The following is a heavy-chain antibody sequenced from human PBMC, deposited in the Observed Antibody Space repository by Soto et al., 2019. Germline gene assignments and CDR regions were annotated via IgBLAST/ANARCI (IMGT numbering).Heavy chain of an antibody. CDR2: ISWNSGRL. D-gene: IGHD1-26*01. CDR1: GFTFDDYA. CDR3: VKDLGGSHWGGHFDS. V-gene: IGHV3-9*01. J-gene: IGHJ4*02. Sequence: EVQLVESGGGLVQPGRSLRLSCAAAGFTFDDYAMHWVRQVPGEGLEWVSGISWNSGRLDYADSVKGRFTISRDNAKNYLYLQMNSLRPEDTALYFCVKDLGGSHWGGHFDSWGQGTLVTVSS.